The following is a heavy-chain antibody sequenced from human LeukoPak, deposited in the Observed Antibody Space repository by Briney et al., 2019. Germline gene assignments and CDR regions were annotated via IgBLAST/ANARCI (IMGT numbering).Heavy chain of an antibody. J-gene: IGHJ4*02. D-gene: IGHD5-18*01. V-gene: IGHV4-59*01. CDR2: IYSSGST. CDR3: ARLKGTAMVDY. Sequence: SETLSLTCTVSGGSINSYYWTWIRQPPGKGLEWIGHIYSSGSTVYNPSLEGRVTISIDTSKNQFSLKLRSVSAADTAVYSCARLKGTAMVDYWGQGTLVTVSS. CDR1: GGSINSYY.